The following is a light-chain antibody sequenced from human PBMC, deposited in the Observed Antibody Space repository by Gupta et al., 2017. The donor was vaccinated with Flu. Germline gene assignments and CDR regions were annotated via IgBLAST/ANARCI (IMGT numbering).Light chain of an antibody. CDR2: GNS. V-gene: IGLV1-40*01. CDR1: SSNIGAGYD. J-gene: IGLJ3*02. CDR3: QSYDSSLSGWV. Sequence: QSVLTPPPSVSGAPGQSVTISCTGRSSNIGAGYDLHWYQQLPGTAPKLLIYGNSNRPSGVPDRFSGSKSGTSASLAITGLQAEDEADYYCQSYDSSLSGWVFGGGTKLTVL.